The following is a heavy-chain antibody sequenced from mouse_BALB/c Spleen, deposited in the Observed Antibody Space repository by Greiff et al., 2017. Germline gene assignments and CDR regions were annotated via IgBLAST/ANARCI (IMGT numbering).Heavy chain of an antibody. Sequence: EVQGVESGGGLVQPGGSRKLSCAASGFTFSSFGMHWVRQAPEKGLEWVAYISSGSSTIYYADTVKGRFTISRDNPKNTLFLQMTSLKSEDTAMYYCARGGFITTGVVPFDYWGKGTTLTVSS. CDR1: GFTFSSFG. CDR2: ISSGSSTI. J-gene: IGHJ2*01. CDR3: ARGGFITTGVVPFDY. V-gene: IGHV5-17*02. D-gene: IGHD1-1*01.